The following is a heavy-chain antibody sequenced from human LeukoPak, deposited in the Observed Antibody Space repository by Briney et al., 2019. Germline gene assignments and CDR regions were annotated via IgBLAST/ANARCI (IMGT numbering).Heavy chain of an antibody. CDR2: ISAYNGNT. D-gene: IGHD6-13*01. Sequence: GASVKVSCKASGYTFTSYGISWVRQAPGQGLEWMGWISAYNGNTNYAQKLQGRVTMTTDTSTGTAYMELRSLRSDDTAVYYCARLYGYSSSWPRGDFDYWGQGTLVTVSS. J-gene: IGHJ4*02. CDR1: GYTFTSYG. V-gene: IGHV1-18*01. CDR3: ARLYGYSSSWPRGDFDY.